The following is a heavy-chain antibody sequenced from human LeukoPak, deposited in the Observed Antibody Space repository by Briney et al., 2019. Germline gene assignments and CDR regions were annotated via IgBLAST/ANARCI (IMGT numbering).Heavy chain of an antibody. CDR2: IKSDGSST. D-gene: IGHD5-18*01. CDR1: GFTFSSNW. V-gene: IGHV3-74*01. J-gene: IGHJ3*02. Sequence: GGSLRLSCAASGFTFSSNWMHWVRQAPGKGLVWVSRIKSDGSSTSYADSVKGRFTISRDNAKNSLYLQMNSLRAEDTAVYYCARDQDTAMVLDSFDIWGQGTMVTVSS. CDR3: ARDQDTAMVLDSFDI.